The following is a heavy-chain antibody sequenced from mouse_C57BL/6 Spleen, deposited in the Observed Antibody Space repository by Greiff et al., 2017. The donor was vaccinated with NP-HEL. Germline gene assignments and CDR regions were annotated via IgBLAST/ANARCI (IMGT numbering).Heavy chain of an antibody. V-gene: IGHV1-64*01. D-gene: IGHD3-2*02. CDR2: IHPNSGST. CDR3: ARAGQIRLSAYYYAMDY. CDR1: GYTFTSYW. Sequence: QVQLQQSGAELVKPGASVKLSCKASGYTFTSYWMHWVKQRPGQGLEWIGMIHPNSGSTNYNAKFKSKATLTADTSSSTAYMQLSSLTSEDSAVYYCARAGQIRLSAYYYAMDYWGQGTSVTVSS. J-gene: IGHJ4*01.